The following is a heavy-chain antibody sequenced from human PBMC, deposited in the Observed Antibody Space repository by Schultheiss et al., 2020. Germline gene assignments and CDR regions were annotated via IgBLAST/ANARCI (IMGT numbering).Heavy chain of an antibody. V-gene: IGHV3-74*01. CDR2: INSDGTST. CDR1: GFTFDDYA. CDR3: ARVRRDGYNYVDY. J-gene: IGHJ4*02. Sequence: GGSLRLSCAASGFTFDDYAMHWVRQAPGKGLEWVSRINSDGTSTSYADSVKGRFTISRDNAKNSLYLQMNSLRAEDTAVYYCARVRRDGYNYVDYWGQGTLVTVSA. D-gene: IGHD5-24*01.